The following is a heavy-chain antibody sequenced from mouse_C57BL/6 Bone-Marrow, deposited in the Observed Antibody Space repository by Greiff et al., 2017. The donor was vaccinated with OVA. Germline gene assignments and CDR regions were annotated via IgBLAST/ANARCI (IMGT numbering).Heavy chain of an antibody. CDR2: IHPNSGST. CDR1: GYTFTSYW. V-gene: IGHV1-64*01. J-gene: IGHJ2*01. Sequence: QVQLQQPGAELVKPGASVKLSCKASGYTFTSYWMHWVKQRPGQGLEWIGMIHPNSGSTNYNEKFKGKATLTVDKSSSTAYMQLSSLTSEDSAVYYCASAGSSYVGDWGQGTTLTVSA. CDR3: ASAGSSYVGD. D-gene: IGHD1-1*01.